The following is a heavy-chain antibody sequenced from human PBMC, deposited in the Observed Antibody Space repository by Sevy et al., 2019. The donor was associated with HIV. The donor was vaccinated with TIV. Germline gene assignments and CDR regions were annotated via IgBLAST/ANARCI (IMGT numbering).Heavy chain of an antibody. CDR2: TSGSASTTYYGGAA. V-gene: IGHV3-23*01. Sequence: GGSLRLSCTASGFTFSTYAMSWVRQAPGKGLEWVSDTSGSASTTYYGGAAYYADSVKGRFTITRDNAKNTLYLEMNSLRDEDSAVFHCARGLLARPRGDYWYFDLWGRGTLVTVSS. CDR1: GFTFSTYA. CDR3: ARGLLARPRGDYWYFDL. D-gene: IGHD6-6*01. J-gene: IGHJ2*01.